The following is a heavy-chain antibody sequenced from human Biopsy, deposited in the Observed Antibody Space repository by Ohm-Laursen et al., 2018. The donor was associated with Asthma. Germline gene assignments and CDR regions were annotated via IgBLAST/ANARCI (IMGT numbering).Heavy chain of an antibody. J-gene: IGHJ6*02. CDR1: GFAVSRDY. Sequence: SLRLSCAASGFAVSRDYMFWVRQAPGEGLEWVSVIYSGGTSHTADSVRGRFTIFRDYSKNTLYLQMHSLRAEDTAVYYCARKIAARGGMGVWGQGTTVTVSS. D-gene: IGHD6-6*01. V-gene: IGHV3-66*01. CDR3: ARKIAARGGMGV. CDR2: IYSGGTS.